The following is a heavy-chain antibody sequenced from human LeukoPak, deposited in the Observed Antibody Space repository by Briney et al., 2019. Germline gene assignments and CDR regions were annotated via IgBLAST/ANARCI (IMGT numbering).Heavy chain of an antibody. Sequence: GGSLRLSCAASGFTFSSYAMSWVRQAPGKGLEWVSAISGSGGNTYYADSVKGRFTISRDNSKNTLYLQMNSLRAEDTAVYFCAKDPAARYYFGCWGQGTLVTVSS. CDR2: ISGSGGNT. V-gene: IGHV3-23*01. CDR3: AKDPAARYYFGC. J-gene: IGHJ4*02. D-gene: IGHD6-6*01. CDR1: GFTFSSYA.